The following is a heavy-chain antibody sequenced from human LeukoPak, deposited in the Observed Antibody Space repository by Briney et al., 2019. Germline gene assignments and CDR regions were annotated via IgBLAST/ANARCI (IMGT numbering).Heavy chain of an antibody. CDR2: ISAYNGNT. D-gene: IGHD3-22*01. J-gene: IGHJ4*02. Sequence: ASVKVSCKASGYTFTSYGISWVRRAPGQGLEWMGWISAYNGNTNYAQKLQGRVTMTTDTSTSTAYMELRSLRSDDTAVYYCARDNTNTKKSISGYYGGLFDYWGQGTLVTVSS. CDR1: GYTFTSYG. V-gene: IGHV1-18*01. CDR3: ARDNTNTKKSISGYYGGLFDY.